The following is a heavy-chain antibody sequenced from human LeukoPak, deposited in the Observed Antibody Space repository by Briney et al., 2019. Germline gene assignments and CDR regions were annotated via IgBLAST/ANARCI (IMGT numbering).Heavy chain of an antibody. Sequence: GGSLRLSCAASGFTVSSNYMSWVRQAPGKGLEWVSIIYSGGSTFYADSVKGRFTISRDNSKNTLYLQMNSLRAEDTAIYYCAKGPSGIAAAGDYFDYWGRGTLVTVSS. V-gene: IGHV3-53*01. J-gene: IGHJ4*02. CDR3: AKGPSGIAAAGDYFDY. CDR2: IYSGGST. D-gene: IGHD6-13*01. CDR1: GFTVSSNY.